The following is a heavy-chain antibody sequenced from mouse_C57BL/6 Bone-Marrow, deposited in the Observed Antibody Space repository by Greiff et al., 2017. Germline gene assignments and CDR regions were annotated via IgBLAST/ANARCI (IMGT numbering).Heavy chain of an antibody. D-gene: IGHD2-4*01. CDR3: AKNWDYDNYYAMDY. CDR1: GFSLTSYG. CDR2: IWRGGST. Sequence: VKLVESGPGLVQPSQSLSITCTVSGFSLTSYGVHWVRQSPGKGLEWLGVIWRGGSTDYNAAFMSRLSLTKDNSKSQVFFKMNSLQADDTAIYYGAKNWDYDNYYAMDYWGQGTSVTVSS. V-gene: IGHV2-5*01. J-gene: IGHJ4*01.